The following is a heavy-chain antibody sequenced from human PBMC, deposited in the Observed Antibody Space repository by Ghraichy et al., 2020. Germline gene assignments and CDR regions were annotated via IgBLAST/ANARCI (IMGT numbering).Heavy chain of an antibody. J-gene: IGHJ6*02. V-gene: IGHV3-33*01. Sequence: LSLTCAASGFTFSSYGMHWVRQAPGKGLEWVAVIWYDGSNKYYADSVKGRFTISRDNSKNTLYLQMNSLRAEDTAVYYCARDSIPYYYGMDVWGQGTTVTVSS. CDR1: GFTFSSYG. D-gene: IGHD2-2*02. CDR2: IWYDGSNK. CDR3: ARDSIPYYYGMDV.